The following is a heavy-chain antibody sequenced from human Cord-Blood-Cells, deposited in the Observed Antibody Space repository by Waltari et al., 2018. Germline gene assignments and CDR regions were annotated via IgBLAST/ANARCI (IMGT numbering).Heavy chain of an antibody. Sequence: QVQLVQSGAEVKKHGASVKVSCKASGYTFTSYAMHWVRQAPGQRLEWMGWINAGNGNTKDSQKFQGRVTITRDTSASTAYMELSSLRSEDTAVYYCARDSSSSSGSAFDIWGQGTMVTVSS. J-gene: IGHJ3*02. D-gene: IGHD6-6*01. V-gene: IGHV1-3*01. CDR2: INAGNGNT. CDR1: GYTFTSYA. CDR3: ARDSSSSSGSAFDI.